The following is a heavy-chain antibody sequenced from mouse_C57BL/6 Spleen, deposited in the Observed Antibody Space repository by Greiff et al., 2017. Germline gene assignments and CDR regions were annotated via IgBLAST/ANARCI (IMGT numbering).Heavy chain of an antibody. J-gene: IGHJ2*01. CDR2: IRNKANGYTT. Sequence: DVMLVESGGGLVQPGGSLSLSCAASGFTFTDYYMSWVSQPPGKALEWLGFIRNKANGYTTEYTASVKGRFTISRDNSQSILYLQMNALRAEDSATYYCARYKEDYSNIFDDWGQGTTLTVSS. CDR3: ARYKEDYSNIFDD. CDR1: GFTFTDYY. V-gene: IGHV7-3*01. D-gene: IGHD2-5*01.